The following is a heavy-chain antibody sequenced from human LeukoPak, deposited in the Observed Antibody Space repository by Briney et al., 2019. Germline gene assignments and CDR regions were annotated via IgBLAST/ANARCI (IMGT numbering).Heavy chain of an antibody. J-gene: IGHJ3*02. CDR1: GFTVSSNY. D-gene: IGHD1-26*01. CDR2: IRSDGST. CDR3: AREMYSGMYNDAFDI. V-gene: IGHV3-53*01. Sequence: GGSLRLSCTASGFTVSSNYMSWVRQAPGKGLEWVSVIRSDGSTNHADSVKGRFTISRDNSKNTLYLQMNNLKAEDTAMYYCAREMYSGMYNDAFDIWGQGTKVTVSS.